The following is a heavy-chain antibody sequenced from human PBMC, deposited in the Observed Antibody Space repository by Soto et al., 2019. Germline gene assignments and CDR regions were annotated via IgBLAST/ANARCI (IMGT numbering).Heavy chain of an antibody. CDR1: GYTFTSYD. Sequence: QVQLVQSGAEVKKPGASVKVSCKASGYTFTSYDISWVRQAPGQGLEWMGWISAYNGNTNYAQKLQGRVTMTTDTSTSTAYMELKSLRSDDTAVYYCARLPGITMVRPAGWFDPWGQGTLVTVSS. CDR3: ARLPGITMVRPAGWFDP. CDR2: ISAYNGNT. D-gene: IGHD3-10*01. J-gene: IGHJ5*02. V-gene: IGHV1-18*01.